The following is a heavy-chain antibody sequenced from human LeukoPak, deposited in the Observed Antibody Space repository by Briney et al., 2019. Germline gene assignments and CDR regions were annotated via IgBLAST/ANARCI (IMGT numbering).Heavy chain of an antibody. CDR2: ISGSGGST. CDR1: GFTFSSYA. J-gene: IGHJ4*02. D-gene: IGHD3-10*01. CDR3: AKAEVRGVISLLDY. V-gene: IGHV3-23*01. Sequence: GGSLRLSCAASGFTFSSYAMSWVRQAPGKGLEWVSAISGSGGSTYYADSVKGRFTISRDNSKNTLYLQMNSLRAEDTAVYYCAKAEVRGVISLLDYWGQGALVTVPS.